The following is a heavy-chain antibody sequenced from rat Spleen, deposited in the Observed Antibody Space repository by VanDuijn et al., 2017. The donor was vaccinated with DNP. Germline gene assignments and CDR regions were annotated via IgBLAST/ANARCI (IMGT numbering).Heavy chain of an antibody. CDR2: ISYSGTT. CDR1: GYSITSNY. Sequence: EVQLQESGPGLVKPSQSLSLTCSVTGYSITSNYWGWIRKFPGNKMEWMGHISYSGTTHYNPSLKSRISITRDTSKDQFFLQLNSVTTEDTATYYCARWGELHYFDYWGQGVMVTVSS. J-gene: IGHJ2*01. V-gene: IGHV3-1*01. D-gene: IGHD5-1*01. CDR3: ARWGELHYFDY.